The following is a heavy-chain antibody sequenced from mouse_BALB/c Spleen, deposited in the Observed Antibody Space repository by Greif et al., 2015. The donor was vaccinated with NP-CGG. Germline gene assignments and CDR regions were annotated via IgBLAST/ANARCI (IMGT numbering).Heavy chain of an antibody. D-gene: IGHD1-1*01. Sequence: EVKLMESGPELVKPGASVKISCKASGYSFTGYFMNWVMQSHGKSLEWIGRINPYNGDTFYNQKFRGKATLTVDKSSSTAHMELRSLASEDSAVYYCARGDYSDYWGQGTTLTVSS. CDR2: INPYNGDT. CDR3: ARGDYSDY. J-gene: IGHJ2*01. V-gene: IGHV1-20*02. CDR1: GYSFTGYF.